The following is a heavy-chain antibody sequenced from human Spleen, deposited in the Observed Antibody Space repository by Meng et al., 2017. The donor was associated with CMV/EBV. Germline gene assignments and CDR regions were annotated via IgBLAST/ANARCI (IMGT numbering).Heavy chain of an antibody. Sequence: GGSLRLSCAASGFTFGDYAMHWVRQAPGKGLEWVSGINWNSGTIGYADSVKGRFTISRDNSKNTLYLQMNSLRAEDTAVYYCARDFDIVVVVAESYPGAYWGQGTLVTVSS. V-gene: IGHV3-9*01. CDR3: ARDFDIVVVVAESYPGAY. D-gene: IGHD2-15*01. CDR2: INWNSGTI. J-gene: IGHJ4*02. CDR1: GFTFGDYA.